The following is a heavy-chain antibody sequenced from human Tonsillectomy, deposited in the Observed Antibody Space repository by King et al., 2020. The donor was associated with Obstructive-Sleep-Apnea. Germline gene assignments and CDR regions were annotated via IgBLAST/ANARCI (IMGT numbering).Heavy chain of an antibody. Sequence: VQLAESGGGVVQPGRSLRLSCAASGFTFSNFAMHWVRQAPGKGLEWVTVISYDGNNKYYADSVKGRFTISRDNSKSTLYLQVNSLRAEDTAIYYCASLMVRGFSVYWGQGTLVTVSS. V-gene: IGHV3-30-3*01. CDR2: ISYDGNNK. D-gene: IGHD3-10*01. J-gene: IGHJ4*02. CDR1: GFTFSNFA. CDR3: ASLMVRGFSVY.